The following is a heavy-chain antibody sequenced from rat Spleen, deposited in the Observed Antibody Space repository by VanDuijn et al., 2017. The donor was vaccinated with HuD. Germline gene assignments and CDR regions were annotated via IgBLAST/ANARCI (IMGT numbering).Heavy chain of an antibody. CDR3: AHLGVVMDA. CDR2: INSAGST. D-gene: IGHD1-12*02. Sequence: EVQLQESGPGLVKPSQSLSLTCSVTGHAISSSYRWNWIRNFPGNKVEWMGYINSAGSTIYNPSLSSRISMTRDTSKNQLFLQVNSVTTEDTATYYCAHLGVVMDAWGQGVMVTVSS. V-gene: IGHV3-3*01. J-gene: IGHJ2*01. CDR1: GHAISSSYR.